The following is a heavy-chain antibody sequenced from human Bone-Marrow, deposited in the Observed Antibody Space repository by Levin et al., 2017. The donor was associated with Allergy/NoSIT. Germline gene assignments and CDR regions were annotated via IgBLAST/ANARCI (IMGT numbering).Heavy chain of an antibody. CDR1: GFTFSDYY. D-gene: IGHD3-22*01. V-gene: IGHV3-11*01. CDR3: ARGGYYDRSGYHFDY. J-gene: IGHJ4*02. CDR2: ISSSGNTI. Sequence: TGGSLRLSCAASGFTFSDYYMSWIRQAPGKGLEWVSYISSSGNTIYYGDSVKGRFTISRDNAKNSLYLQMNSLRAEDTAVYYCARGGYYDRSGYHFDYWGQGTLGTVSS.